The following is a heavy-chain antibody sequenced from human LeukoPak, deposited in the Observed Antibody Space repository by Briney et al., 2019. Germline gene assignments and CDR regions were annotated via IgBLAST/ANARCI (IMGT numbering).Heavy chain of an antibody. V-gene: IGHV5-51*01. Sequence: GEFLKISCKSSGXSFNSYCIGLVRQMPGKGLEVVGIIYPGDSDTTYSPYFQGQVTISADKSISTAYLQWSRLKASDTAMYYCARLSMGYCSSASCYHNYWGRGTVVTVSA. CDR2: IYPGDSDT. CDR3: ARLSMGYCSSASCYHNY. CDR1: GXSFNSYC. D-gene: IGHD2-2*01. J-gene: IGHJ4*02.